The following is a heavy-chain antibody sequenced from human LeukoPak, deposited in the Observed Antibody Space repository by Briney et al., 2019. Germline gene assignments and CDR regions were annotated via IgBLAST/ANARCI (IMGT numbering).Heavy chain of an antibody. CDR3: ARSLSESARPDY. J-gene: IGHJ4*02. CDR2: ISSSGGST. V-gene: IGHV3-64*01. Sequence: GGSLRLSCAASGFTFSSYAMHWVRQAPGKGLEYVSAISSSGGSTYYANSVKGRFTISRDNSKNTLYLQMDSLRAEDMAVYYCARSLSESARPDYWGQGALVTVSS. D-gene: IGHD6-6*01. CDR1: GFTFSSYA.